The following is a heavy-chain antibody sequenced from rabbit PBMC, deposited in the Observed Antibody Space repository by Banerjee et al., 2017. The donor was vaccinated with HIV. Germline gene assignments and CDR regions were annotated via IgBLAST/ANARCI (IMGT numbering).Heavy chain of an antibody. CDR2: IYAGSSGST. CDR3: ARDRGGSYYPYYFNL. V-gene: IGHV1S45*01. CDR1: GFSFSSSYW. Sequence: QEQLVESGGGLVTLGGSLKLTCKASGFSFSSSYWICWVRQAPGKGLEWIACIYAGSSGSTYYASWAKGRFTISKTSSTTVTLQMTSLTAADTATYFCARDRGGSYYPYYFNLWGPGTLVTDS. D-gene: IGHD8-1*01. J-gene: IGHJ4*01.